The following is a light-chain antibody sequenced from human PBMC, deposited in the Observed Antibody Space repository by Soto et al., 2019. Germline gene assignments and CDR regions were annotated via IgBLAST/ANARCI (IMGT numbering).Light chain of an antibody. CDR1: QSVSSSY. Sequence: IVLTQSPGTLSLSPWERATLSCRASQSVSSSYLAWYQQKPGQAPRLLIYGASSRATGIPDRFSGSGSGTDFTFTISSLQPEDIATYYCQQYSHLITFGQGTRLEIK. J-gene: IGKJ5*01. CDR3: QQYSHLIT. V-gene: IGKV3-20*01. CDR2: GAS.